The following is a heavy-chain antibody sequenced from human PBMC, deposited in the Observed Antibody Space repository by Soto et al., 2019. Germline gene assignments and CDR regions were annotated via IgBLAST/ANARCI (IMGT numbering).Heavy chain of an antibody. CDR3: GRGVDYRDYAIDY. V-gene: IGHV3-33*01. Sequence: QVQLVESGGGVVQPGRSLRLSCAASGFTFSNNGMHWVRQAPGKGLEWVAAIWYDGSNEYFADSVKGRFTISRDNSKNTLFLQMDSLRAEDTAVYYCGRGVDYRDYAIDYWGQGTLVTVSS. J-gene: IGHJ4*02. D-gene: IGHD4-17*01. CDR1: GFTFSNNG. CDR2: IWYDGSNE.